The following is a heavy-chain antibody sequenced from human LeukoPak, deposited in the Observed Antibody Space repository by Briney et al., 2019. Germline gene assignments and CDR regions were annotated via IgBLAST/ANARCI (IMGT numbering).Heavy chain of an antibody. V-gene: IGHV4-39*07. CDR3: ARVFGSWYYFDY. CDR1: GGSISSSNFY. Sequence: SETLSLTCTVSGGSISSSNFYWGWIRQPPGKGLEWIGSIYYSGSTYYNPSLKSRVTISVDTPKNQFSLKLSSVTAADTALYYCARVFGSWYYFDYWGQGTLVTVSS. CDR2: IYYSGST. D-gene: IGHD6-13*01. J-gene: IGHJ4*02.